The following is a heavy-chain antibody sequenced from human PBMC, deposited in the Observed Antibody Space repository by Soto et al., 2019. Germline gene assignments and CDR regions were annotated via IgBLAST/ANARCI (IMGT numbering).Heavy chain of an antibody. D-gene: IGHD6-25*01. Sequence: EVQLVESGGDLVKPGGSPRLSCAASGFIFTNAWMNWVRQAPGKGLEWDGRIKSKTDGGTTDYAAPVKGRFTISRDDSKNTLYLQMNSLKTEDTAVYYCTTGMSGPKNLWGQGTLVTVSS. V-gene: IGHV3-15*07. CDR2: IKSKTDGGTT. J-gene: IGHJ4*02. CDR3: TTGMSGPKNL. CDR1: GFIFTNAW.